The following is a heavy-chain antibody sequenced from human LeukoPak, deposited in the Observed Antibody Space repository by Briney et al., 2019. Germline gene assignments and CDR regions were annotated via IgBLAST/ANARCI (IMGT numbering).Heavy chain of an antibody. J-gene: IGHJ5*02. CDR2: ISSSGSTI. D-gene: IGHD2-2*01. V-gene: IGHV3-48*04. CDR3: ARAHCSSTSCYYEYGWFDP. CDR1: GFTFSSYW. Sequence: GGSLRLSCAASGFTFSSYWMSWVRQAPGKGLEWVSYISSSGSTIYYADSVKSRFTISRDNAKNSLYLQMNSLRAEDTAVYYCARAHCSSTSCYYEYGWFDPWGQGTLVTVSS.